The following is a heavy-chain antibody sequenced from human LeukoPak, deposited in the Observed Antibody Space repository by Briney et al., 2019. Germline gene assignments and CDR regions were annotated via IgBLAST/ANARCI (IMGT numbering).Heavy chain of an antibody. CDR3: ARARIPPIVVVPAAWFDP. Sequence: SGTLSLTCAVSGGSISSSNWWSWVRQPPGKGLEWIGEIYHSGSTNYNPSLKSRVTISVDTSKNQFSLKLSSVTAADTAVYYCARARIPPIVVVPAAWFDPWGQGTLVTVSS. V-gene: IGHV4-4*02. CDR2: IYHSGST. D-gene: IGHD2-2*01. J-gene: IGHJ5*02. CDR1: GGSISSSNW.